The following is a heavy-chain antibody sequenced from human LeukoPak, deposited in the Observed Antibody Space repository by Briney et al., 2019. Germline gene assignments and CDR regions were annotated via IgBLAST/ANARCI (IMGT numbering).Heavy chain of an antibody. Sequence: SVKASCKASGGTFSNYPIIWVRQAPGRGLEWLGGIIPIYGTANYALMFQGRITLTAHESTATAYMELRSLTSDDTTMYFCATHTGGYNYWWFDIWGQGTLVSVSS. J-gene: IGHJ5*02. CDR2: IIPIYGTA. V-gene: IGHV1-69*01. CDR3: ATHTGGYNYWWFDI. CDR1: GGTFSNYP. D-gene: IGHD5-24*01.